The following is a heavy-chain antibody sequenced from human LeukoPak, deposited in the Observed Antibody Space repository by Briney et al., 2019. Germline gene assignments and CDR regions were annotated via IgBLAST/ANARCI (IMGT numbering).Heavy chain of an antibody. CDR2: FDPEDGET. CDR3: ATLYGDYVEWFDP. J-gene: IGHJ5*02. CDR1: GYTLTELS. V-gene: IGHV1-24*01. D-gene: IGHD4-17*01. Sequence: ASVKVSCKASGYTLTELSMHWVRQAPGKGLEWMGGFDPEDGETIYAQKFQGRVTMTEDTSTDTAYMELSSLRSEDTAVYYCATLYGDYVEWFDPWGQGTLVTVSS.